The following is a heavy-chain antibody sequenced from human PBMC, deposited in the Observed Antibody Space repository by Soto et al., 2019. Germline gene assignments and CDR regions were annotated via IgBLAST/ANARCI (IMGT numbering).Heavy chain of an antibody. Sequence: SETLSLTCAVYGGSFSGYYWSWIRQPPGKGLEWIGEINHSGSTNYNPSLKSRVTISVDTSKNQFSLKLSSVTAADTAVYYCASYSSIAARPFGYWGQGTLVTVSS. CDR3: ASYSSIAARPFGY. D-gene: IGHD6-6*01. J-gene: IGHJ4*02. CDR2: INHSGST. CDR1: GGSFSGYY. V-gene: IGHV4-34*01.